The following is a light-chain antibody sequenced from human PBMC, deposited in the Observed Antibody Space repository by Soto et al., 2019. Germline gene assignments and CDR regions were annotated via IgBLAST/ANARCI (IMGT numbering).Light chain of an antibody. CDR2: DAS. J-gene: IGKJ3*01. CDR3: HHYTRSPIFT. V-gene: IGKV3-20*01. CDR1: ESVANNH. Sequence: EVVSTQSPGTLSLSAGERATLSCRASESVANNHLAWYQQKPGQAPRLLIYDASTRAAGIPDRFSGSGSGTDFTLTISRLEPEDFGVYFCHHYTRSPIFTFGPGTTVD.